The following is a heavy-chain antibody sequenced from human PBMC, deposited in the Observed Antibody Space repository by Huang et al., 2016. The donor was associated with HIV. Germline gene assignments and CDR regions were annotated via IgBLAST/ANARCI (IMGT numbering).Heavy chain of an antibody. Sequence: QVQMVQSGAEVKKPGASVKVSCKTSGYDFTGYWMHWVRQAPGQGLEGMGWINPNSDVAVYAQKFRGRVTMTTDTSVTTAYMELTVLTSDDTAIYYCARAPPDHWGQGTLVTVSS. CDR1: GYDFTGYW. J-gene: IGHJ4*02. CDR3: ARAPPDH. CDR2: INPNSDVA. V-gene: IGHV1-2*02.